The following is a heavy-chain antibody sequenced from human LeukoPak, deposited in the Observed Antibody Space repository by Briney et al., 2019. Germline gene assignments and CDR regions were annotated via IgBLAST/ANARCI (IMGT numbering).Heavy chain of an antibody. D-gene: IGHD1-26*01. Sequence: GGSLRLSCAASGFSFSTYGMHWVRLAPGKGMEWVAVTLYGETNKFYADSVKGRFTISRDNSKNTLYLQMNRLRAEDTAVYYCAREGRGSHHFFDYWGPGTLVTVSS. CDR1: GFSFSTYG. V-gene: IGHV3-30*19. CDR3: AREGRGSHHFFDY. J-gene: IGHJ4*02. CDR2: TLYGETNK.